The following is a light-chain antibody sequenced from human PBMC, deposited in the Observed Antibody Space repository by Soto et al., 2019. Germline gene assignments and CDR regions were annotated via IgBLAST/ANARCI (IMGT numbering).Light chain of an antibody. CDR1: SSNIGSNY. CDR2: RNN. CDR3: AAWDDSLSAFYV. J-gene: IGLJ1*01. Sequence: QSVLTQPPSASGTPGQRVTISCSGSSSNIGSNYVYWYQQLPGTAPKLLIYRNNQRPSGVPDRFSGSKSGTSASLAISGLRSEDEADYYCAAWDDSLSAFYVFGTGTKLPS. V-gene: IGLV1-47*01.